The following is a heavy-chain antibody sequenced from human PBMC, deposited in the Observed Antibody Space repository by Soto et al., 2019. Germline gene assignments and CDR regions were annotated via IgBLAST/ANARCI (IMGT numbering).Heavy chain of an antibody. V-gene: IGHV3-66*01. Sequence: EVQLVESGGGLVQPGGSLRLSCAASGFTVSSNYMSWVRQAPGKGLEWVSVIYSGGSTYYADSVKGRFTISRDNSKNTLYLQMNSVRAEDTAVYYCARVHDVLRYFDCWGQGTLVTVSS. D-gene: IGHD3-9*01. CDR2: IYSGGST. CDR1: GFTVSSNY. CDR3: ARVHDVLRYFDC. J-gene: IGHJ4*02.